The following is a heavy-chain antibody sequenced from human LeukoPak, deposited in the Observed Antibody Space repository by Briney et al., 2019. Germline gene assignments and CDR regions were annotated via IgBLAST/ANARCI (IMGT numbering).Heavy chain of an antibody. D-gene: IGHD3-3*01. CDR2: IYTSGST. Sequence: SETLSLTWTVAGGSISSYYGSWIRQPPGKGLEWIGYIYTSGSTNYNPSLKSRVTISVDTSKDQFSLKLSSVTAADTAVYYCARHGMYDFWSGYYSYYYMDVWGKGTTVTVSS. CDR3: ARHGMYDFWSGYYSYYYMDV. CDR1: GGSISSYY. J-gene: IGHJ6*03. V-gene: IGHV4-4*09.